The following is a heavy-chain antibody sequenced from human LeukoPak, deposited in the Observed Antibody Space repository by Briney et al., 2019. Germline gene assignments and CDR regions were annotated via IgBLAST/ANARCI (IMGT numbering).Heavy chain of an antibody. CDR3: ARDRGIVGTTGYYYMDV. V-gene: IGHV3-15*01. D-gene: IGHD1-26*01. CDR1: GFTFSNAW. J-gene: IGHJ6*03. Sequence: PGGSLRLSCAASGFTFSNAWMSWVRQAPGKGLEWVGRIKSKTDGGTTDYAAPVKGRFTISRDDSKNTLYLQMNSLRAEDTAVYYCARDRGIVGTTGYYYMDVWGKGTTVTVSS. CDR2: IKSKTDGGTT.